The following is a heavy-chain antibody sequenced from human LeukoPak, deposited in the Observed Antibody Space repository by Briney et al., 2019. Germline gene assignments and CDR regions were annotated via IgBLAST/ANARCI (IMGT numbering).Heavy chain of an antibody. CDR3: ARHPIYSYGHYYGMDV. V-gene: IGHV4-39*01. D-gene: IGHD5-18*01. CDR2: IYYSGST. Sequence: SETLSLTCAVSGGSISSGGYSWSWIRQPPGKGLEWIGSIYYSGSTYYNPSLKSRVTISVDTSKNQFSLKLSSVTAADTAVYYCARHPIYSYGHYYGMDVWGQGTTVTVSS. CDR1: GGSISSGGYS. J-gene: IGHJ6*02.